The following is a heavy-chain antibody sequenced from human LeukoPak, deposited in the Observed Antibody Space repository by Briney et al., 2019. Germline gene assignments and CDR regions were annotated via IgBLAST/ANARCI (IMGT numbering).Heavy chain of an antibody. CDR1: GGTFSSYA. Sequence: ASVKVSCKASGGTFSSYAISWVRQAPGQGLESMGGIIPIFGTANYAQKFQGRVTITADESTSTAYMELSSLRSEDTAVYYCARASTVTTYYYYYGMDVWGQGTTVTVSS. CDR2: IIPIFGTA. V-gene: IGHV1-69*13. CDR3: ARASTVTTYYYYYGMDV. D-gene: IGHD4-17*01. J-gene: IGHJ6*02.